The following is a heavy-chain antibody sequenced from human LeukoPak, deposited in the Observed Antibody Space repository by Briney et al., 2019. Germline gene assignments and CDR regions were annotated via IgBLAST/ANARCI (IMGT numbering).Heavy chain of an antibody. J-gene: IGHJ4*02. CDR1: GYTFTSYD. V-gene: IGHV1-8*01. D-gene: IGHD2-2*01. CDR2: MSPNSGKI. Sequence: ASVKVSCKDSGYTFTSYDINWVRQATGQGLEWMGWMSPNSGKIGYAQKFQGRVTMTRDTSTSTVYMELSSLRSEDTAVYYCARDRDCSSTSCYPSSFDYWGQGTLVTVSS. CDR3: ARDRDCSSTSCYPSSFDY.